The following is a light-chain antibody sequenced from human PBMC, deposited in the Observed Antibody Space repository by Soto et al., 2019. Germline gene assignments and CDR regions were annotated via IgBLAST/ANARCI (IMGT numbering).Light chain of an antibody. CDR3: QQRNNWVT. CDR2: DAS. V-gene: IGKV3-11*01. Sequence: EIVLTQSPYPRSLSPGERGTLSCRASQSVGIYLAWYQQKPGQAPRLLIYDASNRATGIPARFSGTGSGTEFGLTISSLEPEDSAVYYCQQRNNWVTFGGGTKVDIK. J-gene: IGKJ4*01. CDR1: QSVGIY.